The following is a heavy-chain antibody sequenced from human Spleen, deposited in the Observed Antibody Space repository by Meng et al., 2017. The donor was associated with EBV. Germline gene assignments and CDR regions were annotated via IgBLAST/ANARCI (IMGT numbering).Heavy chain of an antibody. CDR1: GESFSDYD. D-gene: IGHD1/OR15-1a*01. Sequence: QVQIPRLGAGILKPSETLSRTCAVYGESFSDYDWTWIRQPPGKGLELIGEIKESEGTKYSPSLKSRVSISLDTSRNQFSLTLNSVTAADTAVYYCVRGSDNWNILVFDYWGQGALVTVSS. J-gene: IGHJ4*02. CDR3: VRGSDNWNILVFDY. V-gene: IGHV4-34*01. CDR2: IKESEGT.